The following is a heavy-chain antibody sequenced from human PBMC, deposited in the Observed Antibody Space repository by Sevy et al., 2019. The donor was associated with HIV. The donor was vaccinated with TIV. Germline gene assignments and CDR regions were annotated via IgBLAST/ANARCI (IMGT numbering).Heavy chain of an antibody. V-gene: IGHV3-7*03. CDR1: GFTFSNFW. CDR3: ARDHPSTAPFDY. D-gene: IGHD2-21*02. Sequence: GGYLRLSCAASGFTFSNFWMSWVRQAPGKGLEFVANIKQDGSENFYADSVKGRFTISRDNAKNSLFLQMNNLRVEETAVYYCARDHPSTAPFDYWGQGTLVTVSS. J-gene: IGHJ4*02. CDR2: IKQDGSEN.